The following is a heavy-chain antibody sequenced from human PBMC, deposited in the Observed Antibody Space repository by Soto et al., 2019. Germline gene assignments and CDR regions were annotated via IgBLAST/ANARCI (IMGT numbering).Heavy chain of an antibody. CDR3: ARDEGHCSRDRCRPLDS. Sequence: QVQLQESGPGLVKPSGTLSLTCAVSGGSISSGNWWSWVRRPPGKGLEWIGEIYHTGSTNYNPSLMGRVAISVANNQFSLKLNSVTAADTAVYYCARDEGHCSRDRCRPLDSWGQGTLVTVSS. CDR1: GGSISSGNW. D-gene: IGHD6-13*01. CDR2: IYHTGST. V-gene: IGHV4-4*02. J-gene: IGHJ4*02.